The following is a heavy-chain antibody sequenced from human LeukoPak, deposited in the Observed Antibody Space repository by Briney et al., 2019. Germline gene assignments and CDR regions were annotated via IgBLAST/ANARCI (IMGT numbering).Heavy chain of an antibody. CDR1: GGSISSYY. V-gene: IGHV4-59*01. D-gene: IGHD6-13*01. CDR2: IYYSGST. J-gene: IGHJ4*02. Sequence: PSETLSLTCTVSGGSISSYYWSWIRQPPGKGLEWIGYIYYSGSTNYNPSLKSRVTISVDTSKNQFSLKLSSVTAADTAVYYCARVAAAGRLLDYWGQGTLVTVSS. CDR3: ARVAAAGRLLDY.